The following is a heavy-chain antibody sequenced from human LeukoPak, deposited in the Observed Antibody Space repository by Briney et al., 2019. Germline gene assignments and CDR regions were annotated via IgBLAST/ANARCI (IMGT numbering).Heavy chain of an antibody. CDR2: INPSGGST. Sequence: APVKVSCKASGYTFTSYYMHWVRQAPGQGLAWMGIINPSGGSTSYAQKFQGRVTMTRDTSTSTVYMELSSLRSEDTAVYYCARDARSRVVPAAKWFDPWGQGTLVTVSS. J-gene: IGHJ5*02. D-gene: IGHD2-2*01. CDR3: ARDARSRVVPAAKWFDP. CDR1: GYTFTSYY. V-gene: IGHV1-46*01.